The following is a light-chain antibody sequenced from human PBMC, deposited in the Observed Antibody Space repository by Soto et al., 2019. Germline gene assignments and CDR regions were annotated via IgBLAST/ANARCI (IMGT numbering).Light chain of an antibody. V-gene: IGKV1-39*01. J-gene: IGKJ1*01. CDR3: QRSYSTPLT. CDR1: QSISSY. CDR2: AAS. Sequence: DIQMTQSPSSLSASVGDRVTITCRASQSISSYLNWYQQKPGKAPKLLIYAASSLQSGVPSRFSGSGSGTDFTLTISSQQPEDFANYYCQRSYSTPLTFGQGTKVEIK.